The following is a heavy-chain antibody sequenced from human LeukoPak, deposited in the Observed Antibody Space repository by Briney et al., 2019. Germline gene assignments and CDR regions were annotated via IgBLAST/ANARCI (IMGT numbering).Heavy chain of an antibody. D-gene: IGHD1-26*01. CDR3: ARLGARVYSAFDI. CDR1: GYTFTGYY. J-gene: IGHJ3*02. CDR2: INPNSGGT. V-gene: IGHV1-2*02. Sequence: ASVKVSCKASGYTFTGYYMHWVRQAPGQGLEWMGWINPNSGGTNYAQKFQGRVTMTRDTSISTAYMELSRLRSDDTAVYYCARLGARVYSAFDIWGQGTMVTVSS.